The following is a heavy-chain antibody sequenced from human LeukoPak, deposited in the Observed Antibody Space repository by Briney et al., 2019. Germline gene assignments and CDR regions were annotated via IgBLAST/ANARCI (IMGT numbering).Heavy chain of an antibody. CDR2: ISSSSRYI. CDR3: TRAVAAADFSPGY. D-gene: IGHD6-13*01. J-gene: IGHJ4*02. Sequence: GGSQTLSCVASGFTFSSYSMKWARQAPGEGLEWVSCISSSSRYIYHADSVKGRFTISRDNAKNSVYLQMNSLSAEDTAVYYCTRAVAAADFSPGYWGQGTLVTVSS. V-gene: IGHV3-21*01. CDR1: GFTFSSYS.